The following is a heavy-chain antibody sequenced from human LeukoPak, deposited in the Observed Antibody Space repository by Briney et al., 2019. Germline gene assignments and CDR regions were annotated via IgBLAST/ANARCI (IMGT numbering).Heavy chain of an antibody. CDR2: ISSSGSTI. J-gene: IGHJ3*02. CDR1: GFTFSSYE. CDR3: AVLFSSGWYGGFDAFDI. Sequence: GGSPRLSCAASGFTFSSYEMNWVRQAPGKGLEWVSYISSSGSTIYYADSVKGRFTISRDNAKNSLYLQMNSLRAEDTAVYYCAVLFSSGWYGGFDAFDIWGQGTMVTVSS. D-gene: IGHD6-19*01. V-gene: IGHV3-48*03.